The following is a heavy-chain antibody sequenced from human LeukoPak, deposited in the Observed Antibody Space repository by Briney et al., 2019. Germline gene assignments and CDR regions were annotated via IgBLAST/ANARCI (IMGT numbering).Heavy chain of an antibody. D-gene: IGHD1-26*01. V-gene: IGHV4-31*03. CDR1: GGSISSGGYY. CDR3: ARESDSGSYNDGYFDY. CDR2: IYYSGST. Sequence: SETLSLTCTVSGGSISSGGYYWSWIRQHPGKGLEWIGYIYYSGSTYYNPSLKSRVTISVDTSKNQFSLKLSSVTAADTAVYYCARESDSGSYNDGYFDYWGQGTLVTVSS. J-gene: IGHJ4*02.